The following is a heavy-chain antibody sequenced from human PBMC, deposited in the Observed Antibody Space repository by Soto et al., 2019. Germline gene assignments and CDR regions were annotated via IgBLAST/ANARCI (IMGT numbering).Heavy chain of an antibody. Sequence: PGGSLRLSCAASGFTFTSYAMSWVRQAPGKGLEWVSAISGGGGDSTYYADSVKGRLIISKDNSKSTLYLQMSSLRASDTAIYYCATYCISASCYFDYWGQGTLVTVSS. CDR2: ISGGGGDST. CDR3: ATYCISASCYFDY. V-gene: IGHV3-23*01. J-gene: IGHJ4*01. D-gene: IGHD2-2*01. CDR1: GFTFTSYA.